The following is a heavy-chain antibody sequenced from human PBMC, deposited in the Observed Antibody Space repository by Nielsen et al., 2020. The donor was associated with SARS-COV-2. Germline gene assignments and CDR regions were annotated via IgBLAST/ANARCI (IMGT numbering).Heavy chain of an antibody. Sequence: WIRQPPGKGLEWIGYIYYSGSTNYNPSLKSRVTISVDTSKNQFSLKLSSVTAADTAVYYCARHGPITYYDTLTGYSDYYYYGMDVWGQGTTVTVSS. J-gene: IGHJ6*02. CDR2: IYYSGST. V-gene: IGHV4-59*08. CDR3: ARHGPITYYDTLTGYSDYYYYGMDV. D-gene: IGHD3-9*01.